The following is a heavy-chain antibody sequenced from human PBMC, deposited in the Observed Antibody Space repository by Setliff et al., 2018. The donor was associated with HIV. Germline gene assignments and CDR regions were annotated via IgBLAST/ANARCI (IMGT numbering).Heavy chain of an antibody. CDR1: GGSISSSSYY. CDR2: IYHSGST. D-gene: IGHD5-18*01. V-gene: IGHV4-39*01. CDR3: ARVDTILQFFDY. Sequence: SETLSLTCTVSGGSISSSSYYWGWLRQSPGKGLDWIGTIYHSGSTYYNPALKSRVTISVDPSTEQFSLRLTSVTAADTALYYCARVDTILQFFDYWGQGIAVTVSS. J-gene: IGHJ4*02.